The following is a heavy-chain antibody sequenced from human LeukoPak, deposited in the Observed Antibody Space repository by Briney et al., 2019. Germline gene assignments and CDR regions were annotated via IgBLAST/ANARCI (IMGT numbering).Heavy chain of an antibody. CDR2: ISSSSNTI. CDR1: GFTFSSYS. Sequence: GGSLRLSCAASGFTFSSYSMNWVRQAPGKGLEWVSYISSSSNTIYYADSVKGRFTISRDNAKNSLYLQMNNLRAEDTAVYCCARGILYSYDYWGQGTLVTVSS. D-gene: IGHD2-15*01. CDR3: ARGILYSYDY. V-gene: IGHV3-48*01. J-gene: IGHJ4*02.